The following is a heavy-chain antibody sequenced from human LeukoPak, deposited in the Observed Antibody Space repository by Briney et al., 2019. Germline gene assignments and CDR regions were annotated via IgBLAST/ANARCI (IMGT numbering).Heavy chain of an antibody. J-gene: IGHJ4*02. V-gene: IGHV3-30*02. Sequence: GGSLRLSCAASGFTFSSYGMHWVRQAPGKGLEWVAFIRYDGSNKYYADSVKGRFTISRDNSKNTLYLQMNSLRAEDTAVYYCAKDERIQWLSPFDYWGQGTLVTVSS. CDR2: IRYDGSNK. CDR1: GFTFSSYG. CDR3: AKDERIQWLSPFDY. D-gene: IGHD6-19*01.